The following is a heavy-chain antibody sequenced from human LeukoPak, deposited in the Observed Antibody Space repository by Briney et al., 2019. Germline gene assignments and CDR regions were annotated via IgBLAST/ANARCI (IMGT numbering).Heavy chain of an antibody. CDR2: IKQDGSEK. J-gene: IGHJ5*02. CDR1: GFTFSSYW. CDR3: ARETAVNWFDP. Sequence: GGSLRLSCAASGFTFSSYWMSWVRQAPGKGLEWVANIKQDGSEKYYVDSVKGRFTISRDNAKNSLYLQMNSLRAVDTAVYYCARETAVNWFDPWGQGTLVTVSS. V-gene: IGHV3-7*01.